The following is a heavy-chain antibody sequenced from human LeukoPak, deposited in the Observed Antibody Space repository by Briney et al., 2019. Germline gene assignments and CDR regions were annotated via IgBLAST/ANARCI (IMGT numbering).Heavy chain of an antibody. Sequence: SETLSLTCTVSGGSISSYYWSWIRQPPGKGLEWIGYIYYSGSTNYNPSLKSRVAISVDKSKNQFSLKLSSVTAADTAVYYCARDHNVLRYFDWLSKREGNWFDPWGQGTLVTVSS. CDR2: IYYSGST. J-gene: IGHJ5*02. CDR3: ARDHNVLRYFDWLSKREGNWFDP. V-gene: IGHV4-59*12. CDR1: GGSISSYY. D-gene: IGHD3-9*01.